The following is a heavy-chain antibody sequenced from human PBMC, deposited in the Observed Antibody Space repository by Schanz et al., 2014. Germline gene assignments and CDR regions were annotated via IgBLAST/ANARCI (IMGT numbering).Heavy chain of an antibody. CDR2: ISSGGGTT. CDR3: ARAQGVIRLYYGVDV. V-gene: IGHV3-23*01. D-gene: IGHD3-10*01. Sequence: EVQLLESGGGLVQPGGSLRLSCAASGFSFSIFAMTWVRRAPGKGLEWVAGISSGGGTTFYADSVKGRFSISRDNSMNTVYLQMNSLRSDDAAVYYCARAQGVIRLYYGVDVWGQGTTVTVSS. J-gene: IGHJ6*02. CDR1: GFSFSIFA.